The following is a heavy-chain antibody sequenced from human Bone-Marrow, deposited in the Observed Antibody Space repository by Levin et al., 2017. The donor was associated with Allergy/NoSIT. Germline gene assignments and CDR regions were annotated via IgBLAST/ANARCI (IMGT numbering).Heavy chain of an antibody. CDR1: GFTFSSWW. CDR3: AGDLSGRNDN. D-gene: IGHD3-3*01. V-gene: IGHV3-74*01. CDR2: TNEDGSIT. Sequence: PGGSLRLSCAASGFTFSSWWMHWVRQVPGKGLVWVSRTNEDGSITDYADSAKGRFTISRDNRQNTLYLQMNNLRVEDTAIYYCAGDLSGRNDNWGPGTLVTVSS. J-gene: IGHJ4*02.